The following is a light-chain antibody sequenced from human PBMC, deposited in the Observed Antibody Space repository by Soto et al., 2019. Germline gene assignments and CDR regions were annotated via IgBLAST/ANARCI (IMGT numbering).Light chain of an antibody. CDR1: HSLLHSNGYNY. J-gene: IGKJ1*01. V-gene: IGKV2-28*01. CDR2: LGS. CDR3: QQYYSTPWT. Sequence: VMTQSPLSLPVTPGEPASISCRSSHSLLHSNGYNYLDWYLQKPGQSPQLLIYLGSNRSSGVPDRFSGSGSGTDFTLTINSLQAEDVAVYYCQQYYSTPWTFGQGTKVDI.